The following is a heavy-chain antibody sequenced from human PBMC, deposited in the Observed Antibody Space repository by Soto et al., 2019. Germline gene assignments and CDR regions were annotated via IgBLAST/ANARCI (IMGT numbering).Heavy chain of an antibody. CDR3: AKDRERYGSRRRYGMDV. CDR2: ISYDGSNK. Sequence: QVQLVESGGGVVQPGRSLRLSCEASGFTFSSYGMHWVRQAPGKGLEWVAVISYDGSNKYYADSVKGRFTISRDNSKNTLYLQMNSLRAEDTAVYYCAKDRERYGSRRRYGMDVWGQGTTVTVSS. D-gene: IGHD3-10*01. J-gene: IGHJ6*02. CDR1: GFTFSSYG. V-gene: IGHV3-30*18.